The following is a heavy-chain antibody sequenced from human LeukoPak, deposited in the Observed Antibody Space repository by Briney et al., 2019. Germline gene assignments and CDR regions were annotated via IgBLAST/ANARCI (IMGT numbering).Heavy chain of an antibody. CDR2: IYGSGST. Sequence: PSETLSLTCNVSGDSINSYYWSWIRQPPGKGLEWIGYIYGSGSTNYNPSLKSRVTISVDTSRNQFSRKLSSMTAADTAVYYCAIHTWYNSYDRYFDLWGRGTLVTVSS. CDR1: GDSINSYY. CDR3: AIHTWYNSYDRYFDL. J-gene: IGHJ2*01. V-gene: IGHV4-59*08. D-gene: IGHD5-12*01.